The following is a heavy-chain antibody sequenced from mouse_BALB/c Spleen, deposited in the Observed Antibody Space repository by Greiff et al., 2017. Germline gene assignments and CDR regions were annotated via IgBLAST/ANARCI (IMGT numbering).Heavy chain of an antibody. CDR2: ISSGGST. D-gene: IGHD2-1*01. J-gene: IGHJ4*01. CDR1: GFTFSSYA. V-gene: IGHV5-6-5*01. CDR3: AREGGNYSAMDD. Sequence: EVKLQESGGGLVKPGGSLKLSCAASGFTFSSYAMSWVRQTPEKRLEWVASISSGGSTYYPDSVKGRFTISRDNARNILYLQMSSLRSEDTAMYYCAREGGNYSAMDDWGQGTSVTVSA.